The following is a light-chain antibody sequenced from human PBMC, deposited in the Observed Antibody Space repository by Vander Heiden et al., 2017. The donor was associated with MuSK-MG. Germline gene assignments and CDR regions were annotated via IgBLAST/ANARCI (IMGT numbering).Light chain of an antibody. J-gene: IGLJ2*01. CDR3: QSYDSRLSVVV. CDR2: GDS. V-gene: IGLV1-40*01. CDR1: ISNIGAGCD. Sequence: QSVLTQPPSVSGAPGQAVTLSCTGSISNIGAGCDAQLYQPVPGTAPKRLIYGDSNRPSGVPDRFSGSKSGTSASLAITGLQAEDEADYYCQSYDSRLSVVVFGGGTKLTV.